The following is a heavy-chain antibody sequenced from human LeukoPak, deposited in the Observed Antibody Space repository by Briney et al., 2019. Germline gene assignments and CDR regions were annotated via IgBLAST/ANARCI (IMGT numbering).Heavy chain of an antibody. CDR3: ARSASPYCSGGSCYPIAFDP. J-gene: IGHJ5*02. Sequence: SETLSLTCTVSGGSISSYYWSWIRQPPGKGLEWIGYIYYSGSTNYNPSLKSRVTISVDTSKNQFSLKLSSVTAADTAVYYCARSASPYCSGGSCYPIAFDPWGQGTLVTVSS. CDR1: GGSISSYY. CDR2: IYYSGST. D-gene: IGHD2-15*01. V-gene: IGHV4-59*08.